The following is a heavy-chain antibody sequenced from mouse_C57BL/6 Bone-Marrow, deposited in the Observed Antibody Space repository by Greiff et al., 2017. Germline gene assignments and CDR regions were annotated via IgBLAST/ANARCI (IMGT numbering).Heavy chain of an antibody. D-gene: IGHD2-3*01. Sequence: VQLKESGGGLVKPGGSLKLSCAASGFTFSSYAMSWVRQTPEKRLEWVATISDGGSYPNYPDNVKGRFTISRDNAKNNLYLQMSHLKSEDTAMYYCARGLLPYAMDYWGQGTSVTVSS. CDR3: ARGLLPYAMDY. CDR2: ISDGGSYP. V-gene: IGHV5-4*01. CDR1: GFTFSSYA. J-gene: IGHJ4*01.